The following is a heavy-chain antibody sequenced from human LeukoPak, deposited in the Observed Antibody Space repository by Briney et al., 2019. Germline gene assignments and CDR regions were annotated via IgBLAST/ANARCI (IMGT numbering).Heavy chain of an antibody. J-gene: IGHJ4*02. D-gene: IGHD3-9*01. CDR2: IYYSGST. CDR1: GGSISSYY. CDR3: ARGDFDWLSRFDY. Sequence: SETLSLTCTVSGGSISSYYWSWVRQPPGKGLEGRGYIYYSGSTNYNTSPTSRGTISVEATKNKFSLTLSSVTAADTAVYYCARGDFDWLSRFDYWGQGTLVTVSS. V-gene: IGHV4-59*01.